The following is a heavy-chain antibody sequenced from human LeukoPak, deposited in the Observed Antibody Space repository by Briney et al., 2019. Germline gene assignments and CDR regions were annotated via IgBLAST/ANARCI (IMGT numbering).Heavy chain of an antibody. CDR1: GFTFSSYG. V-gene: IGHV3-30*03. Sequence: PGGSLRLSCAASGFTFSSYGMHWVRQAPGKGLEWVAVISYDGSNKYYADSVKGRFTMSRDNSKNTLYLQLTSLRAEDTAVYYCARDLHSSGWHVGSAGYWGQGTLVTVSS. J-gene: IGHJ4*02. CDR3: ARDLHSSGWHVGSAGY. CDR2: ISYDGSNK. D-gene: IGHD6-19*01.